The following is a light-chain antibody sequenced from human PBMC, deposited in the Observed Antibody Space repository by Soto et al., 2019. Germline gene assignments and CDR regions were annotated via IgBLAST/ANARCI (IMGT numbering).Light chain of an antibody. J-gene: IGKJ2*01. CDR1: QSVSSN. CDR2: GAS. CDR3: QQYNNWPRNT. Sequence: EIVMTQSPATLSVSPGERATLSCRASQSVSSNLAWYQQKPGQAPRLLIYGASTRATGIPARFSGSGSVTEFTLTISSLQSEDFAVYYCQQYNNWPRNTFGQGTKLEIK. V-gene: IGKV3-15*01.